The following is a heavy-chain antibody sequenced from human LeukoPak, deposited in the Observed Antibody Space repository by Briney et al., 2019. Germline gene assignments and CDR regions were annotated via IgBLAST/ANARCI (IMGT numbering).Heavy chain of an antibody. D-gene: IGHD5-18*01. CDR2: IYYSGST. CDR3: ARGGRGYSYGRKRYYFDY. V-gene: IGHV4-59*12. Sequence: SETLSLTCTVSGGSISSYYWSWIQQPPGKGLEWIGYIYYSGSTNYNPSLKSRVTISVDTSKNQFSLKLSSVTAADTAVYYCARGGRGYSYGRKRYYFDYWGQGTLVTVSS. CDR1: GGSISSYY. J-gene: IGHJ4*02.